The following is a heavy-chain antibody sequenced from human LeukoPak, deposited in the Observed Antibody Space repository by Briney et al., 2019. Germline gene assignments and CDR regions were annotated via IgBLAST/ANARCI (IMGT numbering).Heavy chain of an antibody. CDR1: GFTFSSYW. D-gene: IGHD1-1*01. CDR3: ARATGNPEYYYYYYMDV. Sequence: GGSLRLSCAASGFTFSSYWMSWVRQAPGKGLEWVANIKQDGSEKYYVDSVKGRFTISRDNAKNSLYLQMNSLRAEDTAVYYCARATGNPEYYYYYYMDVWGKGTTVTVSS. CDR2: IKQDGSEK. V-gene: IGHV3-7*04. J-gene: IGHJ6*03.